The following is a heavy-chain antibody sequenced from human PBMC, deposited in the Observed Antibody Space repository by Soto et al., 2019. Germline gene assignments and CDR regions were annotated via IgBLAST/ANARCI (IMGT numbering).Heavy chain of an antibody. CDR2: ISSSSSYI. Sequence: EVQLVESGGGLVKPGGXXXLSCAXSGFTFXSYSMNWXRQAXGKGXEWVSSISSSSSYIYYADSVKGRFTISRDNAKNSLYLQMNSLRAEDTAVYYCAREWVYSSGWEPFDYWGQGTLVTVSS. CDR1: GFTFXSYS. V-gene: IGHV3-21*01. CDR3: AREWVYSSGWEPFDY. J-gene: IGHJ4*02. D-gene: IGHD6-19*01.